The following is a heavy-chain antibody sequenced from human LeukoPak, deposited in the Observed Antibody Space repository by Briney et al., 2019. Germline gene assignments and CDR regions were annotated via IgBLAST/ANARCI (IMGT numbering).Heavy chain of an antibody. J-gene: IGHJ4*02. CDR3: AKDKAAYGDYVPYYFDY. CDR1: GLTFDDYA. CDR2: ISWNSGSI. D-gene: IGHD4-17*01. Sequence: GRSLRLSCAASGLTFDDYARHWVRQAPGKGLEWVSGISWNSGSIGYADSVKGRFTISRDNAKNSLYLQMNSLRAEDMALYYCAKDKAAYGDYVPYYFDYWGQGTLVTVSS. V-gene: IGHV3-9*03.